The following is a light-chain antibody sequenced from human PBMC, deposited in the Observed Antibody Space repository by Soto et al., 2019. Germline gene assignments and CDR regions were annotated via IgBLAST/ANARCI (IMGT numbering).Light chain of an antibody. CDR1: SSNVGGYNY. CDR3: SSYTSSSNPLV. CDR2: EVS. V-gene: IGLV2-14*01. Sequence: QSALTQPASVSGSPGQSITISCTGTSSNVGGYNYVSWYQQHPGKAPKLMIYEVSNRPSGVSSRFSGSKSGNTASLTISGLQAEDEADYYCSSYTSSSNPLVFGGGTKVTVL. J-gene: IGLJ2*01.